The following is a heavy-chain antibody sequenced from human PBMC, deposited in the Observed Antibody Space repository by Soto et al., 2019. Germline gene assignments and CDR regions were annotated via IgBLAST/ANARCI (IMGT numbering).Heavy chain of an antibody. Sequence: ASVKVSCKASGYSFTSYDINWGRQATGQGLEWMGWVNPNSGNTGYAQRFQGRVTMTRNTSISTAYMELSSLRSEDTAVYYCAREVRGWYYFDYWGQGTPVTVSS. CDR2: VNPNSGNT. D-gene: IGHD6-19*01. V-gene: IGHV1-8*01. CDR3: AREVRGWYYFDY. CDR1: GYSFTSYD. J-gene: IGHJ4*02.